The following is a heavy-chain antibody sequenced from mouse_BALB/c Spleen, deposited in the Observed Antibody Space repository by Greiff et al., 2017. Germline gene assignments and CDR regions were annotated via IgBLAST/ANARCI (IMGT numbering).Heavy chain of an antibody. CDR2: INPYNDGT. J-gene: IGHJ4*01. V-gene: IGHV1-14*01. D-gene: IGHD4-1*01. CDR3: AITGTGYAMDY. Sequence: EVKVVESGPELVKPGASVKMSCKASGYTFTSYVMHWVKQKPGQGLEWIGYINPYNDGTKYNEKFKGKATLTSDKSSSTAYMELSSLTSEDSAVYYCAITGTGYAMDYWGQGTSVTVSS. CDR1: GYTFTSYV.